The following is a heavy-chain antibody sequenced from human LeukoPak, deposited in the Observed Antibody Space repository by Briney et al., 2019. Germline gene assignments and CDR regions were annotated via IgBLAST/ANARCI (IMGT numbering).Heavy chain of an antibody. CDR3: ARGGTAMSYDY. J-gene: IGHJ4*02. Sequence: PSQTLSLTCTVTGGSISSGGYYWSWIRQHPGKGLEWIGYIYYSGSTYYNPSLKSRVTISVDTSKNQFSLKLSSVTAADTAVYYCARGGTAMSYDYWGQGTLVTVSS. CDR2: IYYSGST. D-gene: IGHD5-18*01. V-gene: IGHV4-31*03. CDR1: GGSISSGGYY.